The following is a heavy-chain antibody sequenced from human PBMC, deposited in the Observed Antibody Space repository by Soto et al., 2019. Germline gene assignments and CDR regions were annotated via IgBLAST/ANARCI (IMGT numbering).Heavy chain of an antibody. CDR1: GFRFSDYG. V-gene: IGHV3-30*18. Sequence: QVQLVESGGGVVQPGRSLRLSCAASGFRFSDYGIHWVRQAPGKGLEWLALISYDGSKKFYTDSVKGRFTISRDNSKNTMYLPIARLRAEDTAVYYCAKMDADLLPYYCYGMDVWGQGTTVTVSS. CDR2: ISYDGSKK. CDR3: AKMDADLLPYYCYGMDV. J-gene: IGHJ6*02. D-gene: IGHD1-26*01.